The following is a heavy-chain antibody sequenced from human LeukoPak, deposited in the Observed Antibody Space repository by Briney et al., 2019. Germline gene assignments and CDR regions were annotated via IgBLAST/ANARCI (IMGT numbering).Heavy chain of an antibody. CDR1: GGSFSGYY. J-gene: IGHJ4*02. Sequence: SETLSLTCAVYGGSFSGYYWSWIRQPPGKGLEWIGSIYYSGSTYYNPSLKSRVTISVDTSKNQFSLKLSSVTAADTAVYYCASVGYCTNGVCSAGSVYFDYWGQGTLVTVSS. CDR3: ASVGYCTNGVCSAGSVYFDY. CDR2: IYYSGST. V-gene: IGHV4-34*01. D-gene: IGHD2-8*01.